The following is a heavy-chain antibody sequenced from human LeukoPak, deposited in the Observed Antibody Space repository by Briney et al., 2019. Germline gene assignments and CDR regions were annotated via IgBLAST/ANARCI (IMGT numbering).Heavy chain of an antibody. D-gene: IGHD6-13*01. CDR2: IYYSGST. Sequence: SETLSLTCTVSGGSISSGDYYWSWIRQPPGKGLEWIGYIYYSGSTYYNPSLKSRVTISVDTSKNQFSLKLSSVTAADTAVYYCARGGVAAAGHFRMAWFDPWGQGTLVTVSS. CDR1: GGSISSGDYY. CDR3: ARGGVAAAGHFRMAWFDP. V-gene: IGHV4-30-4*08. J-gene: IGHJ5*02.